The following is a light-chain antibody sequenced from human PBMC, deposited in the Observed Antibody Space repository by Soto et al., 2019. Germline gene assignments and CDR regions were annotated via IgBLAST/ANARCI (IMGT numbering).Light chain of an antibody. J-gene: IGLJ1*01. CDR2: AVS. V-gene: IGLV2-14*01. Sequence: QSVLTQPASVSGSPGQSITISCTGTTSDFGTYNYVSWYQHHPGKVPKLLIFAVSNRPSGVSNRFSGSKSGNTASLTISGLQAEAEADYYCSSYPSRSTLVFGTGTKVTVL. CDR1: TSDFGTYNY. CDR3: SSYPSRSTLV.